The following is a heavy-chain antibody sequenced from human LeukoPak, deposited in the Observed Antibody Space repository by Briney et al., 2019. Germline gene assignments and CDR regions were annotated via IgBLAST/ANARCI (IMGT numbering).Heavy chain of an antibody. V-gene: IGHV4-39*01. CDR1: GGSISSSSYY. D-gene: IGHD3-9*01. CDR2: IYYSGST. Sequence: SETLSLTCTVSGGSISSSSYYWGWIRQPPGKGLEWIGSIYYSGSTYYNPSLKSRVTISVDTSKNQFSLKLSSVTAADTAVYYCARRPDILTGYTINYFDYWGQGTLVTVSS. J-gene: IGHJ4*02. CDR3: ARRPDILTGYTINYFDY.